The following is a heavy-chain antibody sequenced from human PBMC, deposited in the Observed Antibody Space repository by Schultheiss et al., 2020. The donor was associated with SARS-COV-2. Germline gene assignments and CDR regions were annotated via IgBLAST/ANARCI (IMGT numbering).Heavy chain of an antibody. CDR1: GFTFSSYA. CDR3: AKDMVQLLFEGIDY. CDR2: ISGSGGST. D-gene: IGHD2-2*01. V-gene: IGHV3-23*01. Sequence: GGSLRLSCAASGFTFSSYAMSWVRQAPGKGLEWVSAISGSGGSTYYADSVKGRFTISRDNAKNSLYLQMNSLRAEDTALYYCAKDMVQLLFEGIDYWGQGTLVTVSS. J-gene: IGHJ4*02.